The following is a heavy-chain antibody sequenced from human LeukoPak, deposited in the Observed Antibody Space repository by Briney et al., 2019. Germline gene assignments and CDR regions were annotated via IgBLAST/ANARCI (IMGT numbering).Heavy chain of an antibody. D-gene: IGHD3-9*01. CDR1: GATFNTDA. J-gene: IGHJ4*02. CDR3: VRHPTSFDWFRD. Sequence: VKVSCKASGATFNTDAINWVRQAPGQGLQWMGRIIPILTTTYAPLFEDRLTITADKTTNTAYMELRSLTSDDTATYFCVRHPTSFDWFRDWGQGTLVTVSS. CDR2: IIPILTT. V-gene: IGHV1-69*10.